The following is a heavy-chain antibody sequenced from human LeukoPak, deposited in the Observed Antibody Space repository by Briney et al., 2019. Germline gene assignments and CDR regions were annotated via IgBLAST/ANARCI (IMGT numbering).Heavy chain of an antibody. CDR3: ASYHPRTPYYDFRSGPYYYYGMDV. D-gene: IGHD3-3*01. Sequence: GGSLRLSCAASGFTFSSYWMSWVRQAPGKGLEWVANIKQDGSEKYYVDSVKGRFTISRDNAKNSLYLQMNSLRAEDTAVYYCASYHPRTPYYDFRSGPYYYYGMDVWGQGTTVTVSS. V-gene: IGHV3-7*01. CDR2: IKQDGSEK. J-gene: IGHJ6*02. CDR1: GFTFSSYW.